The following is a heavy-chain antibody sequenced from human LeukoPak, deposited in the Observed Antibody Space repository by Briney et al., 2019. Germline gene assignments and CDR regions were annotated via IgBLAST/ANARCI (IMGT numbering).Heavy chain of an antibody. CDR1: GFTFNYYA. CDR2: TSYDGSKK. D-gene: IGHD6-13*01. J-gene: IGHJ4*02. CDR3: VRDMGSSSTCFDH. V-gene: IGHV3-30*04. Sequence: GGSLRLSCAASGFTFNYYAMHWVRQAPGKGLEWVAGTSYDGSKKMYADSAKGRFSISRDNAKNMLYVKMNSLTVEDTAVYYCVRDMGSSSTCFDHWGQGILVAVSS.